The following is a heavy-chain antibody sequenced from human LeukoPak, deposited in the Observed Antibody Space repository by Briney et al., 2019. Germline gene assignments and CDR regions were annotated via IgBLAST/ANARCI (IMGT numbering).Heavy chain of an antibody. J-gene: IGHJ4*02. CDR1: GFTFSNYG. Sequence: GWSLRLSCAVSGFTFSNYGMHWVRQAPGKGLEWVAIISYDASDKNYADSVKGRFTISRDNSKNTLYLEMNSLRAEDTAVYYCAKDPADYRGWFDYWGQGTLVTVSS. CDR2: ISYDASDK. V-gene: IGHV3-30*18. CDR3: AKDPADYRGWFDY. D-gene: IGHD4-11*01.